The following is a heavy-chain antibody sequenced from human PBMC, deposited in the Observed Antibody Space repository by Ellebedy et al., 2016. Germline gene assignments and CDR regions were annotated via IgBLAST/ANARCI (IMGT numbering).Heavy chain of an antibody. D-gene: IGHD5-18*01. CDR2: IYYSGST. CDR1: GGSISSSNYY. J-gene: IGHJ4*02. Sequence: SETLSLTCTVSGGSISSSNYYWGWIRQPPGKGLEWIGYIYYSGSTNYNPSLKSRVTISVDTSKNQFSLKLSSVTAADTAVYYCARGGEVGYSYGYFDYWGQGTLVTVSS. V-gene: IGHV4-61*05. CDR3: ARGGEVGYSYGYFDY.